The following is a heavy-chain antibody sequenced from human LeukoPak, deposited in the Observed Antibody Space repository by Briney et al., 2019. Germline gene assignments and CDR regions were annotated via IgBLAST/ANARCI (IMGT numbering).Heavy chain of an antibody. CDR1: GGSISRYY. CDR3: ARVVPAATEPWFDP. V-gene: IGHV4-4*09. CDR2: IYTSGST. J-gene: IGHJ5*02. D-gene: IGHD2-2*01. Sequence: SETLSLTCTVSGGSISRYYWSWIRQPPGKGLEWIGYIYTSGSTNYNPSLKSRVTISVDTSKNQFSLKLSSVTAADTAVYYCARVVPAATEPWFDPWGQGTLVTVSS.